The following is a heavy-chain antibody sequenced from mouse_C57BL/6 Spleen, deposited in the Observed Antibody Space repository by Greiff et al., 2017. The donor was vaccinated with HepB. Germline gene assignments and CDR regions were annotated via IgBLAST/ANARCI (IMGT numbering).Heavy chain of an antibody. Sequence: VQLQQSGPGLVKPSQSLSLTCSVTGYSITSGYYWNWIRQFPGNKLEWMGYISYDGSNNYNPSLKNRISITRDTSKNQFFLKLNSVTTEDTATYYCAREITTVVATNFDYWGQGTTLTVSS. J-gene: IGHJ2*01. CDR2: ISYDGSN. V-gene: IGHV3-6*01. CDR3: AREITTVVATNFDY. D-gene: IGHD1-1*01. CDR1: GYSITSGYY.